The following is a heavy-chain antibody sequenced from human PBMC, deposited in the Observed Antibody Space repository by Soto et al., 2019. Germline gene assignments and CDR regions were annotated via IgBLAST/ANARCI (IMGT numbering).Heavy chain of an antibody. CDR3: ARVIAVGYYYYGIDI. CDR2: INHSGST. Sequence: QVQLQQWGAGLLKPSETLSLTCAVYGGSFSGYYWSWIRQPPRKGLEWIGEINHSGSTNYNPSLNSRVTISVDTSKNQFSLKLSSVTAADTAVYYWARVIAVGYYYYGIDIWGQGTTVTVSS. D-gene: IGHD6-19*01. J-gene: IGHJ6*02. CDR1: GGSFSGYY. V-gene: IGHV4-34*01.